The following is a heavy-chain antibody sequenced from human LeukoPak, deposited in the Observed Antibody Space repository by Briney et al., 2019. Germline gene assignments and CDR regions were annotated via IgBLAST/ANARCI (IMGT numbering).Heavy chain of an antibody. CDR2: INHSGST. V-gene: IGHV4-34*01. Sequence: PSETLSLTCAVYGGSFSGYYWSWIRQPPGKGLEWIGEINHSGSTNYNPSLKSRVTISVDTSKNQFSLKLSSVTAADTAVYYCARHGGSGYYYGSGSYRYYYYYMDVWGKGTTVTISS. D-gene: IGHD3-10*01. CDR1: GGSFSGYY. J-gene: IGHJ6*03. CDR3: ARHGGSGYYYGSGSYRYYYYYMDV.